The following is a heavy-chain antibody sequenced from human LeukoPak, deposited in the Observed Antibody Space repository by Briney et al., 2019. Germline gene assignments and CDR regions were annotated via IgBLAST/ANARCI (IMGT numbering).Heavy chain of an antibody. CDR2: MNPNSGNT. CDR3: ARDNPYYYDSSGYYPRSYYGMDV. J-gene: IGHJ6*02. D-gene: IGHD3-22*01. V-gene: IGHV1-8*01. Sequence: ASVKVSCKASGYTFTSYDINWVRQATGQGLEWMGWMNPNSGNTGYAQKFQGRVTMTRNTSISTAYMELSSLRSEDTAVYYCARDNPYYYDSSGYYPRSYYGMDVWGQGTTVTVSS. CDR1: GYTFTSYD.